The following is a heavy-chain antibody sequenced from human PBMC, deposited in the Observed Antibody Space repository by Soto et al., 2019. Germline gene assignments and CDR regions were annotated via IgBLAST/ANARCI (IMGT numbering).Heavy chain of an antibody. J-gene: IGHJ5*02. CDR1: SGSISSSNW. V-gene: IGHV4-4*02. CDR3: ARVPLEWTRVGWFDP. CDR2: IYHSGST. D-gene: IGHD3-3*01. Sequence: QVQLQELGPGLVKPSGTLSLTCAVSSGSISSSNWWSWVRQPPGKGLEWIGEIYHSGSTNYNPSLKSRVTISVDKSKNQFSLKLSSVTAADTAVYYCARVPLEWTRVGWFDPWGQGTLVTVSS.